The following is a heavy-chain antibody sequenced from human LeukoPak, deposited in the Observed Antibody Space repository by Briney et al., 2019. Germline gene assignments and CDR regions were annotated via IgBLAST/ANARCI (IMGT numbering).Heavy chain of an antibody. CDR3: ARMRFLEWLLFDY. J-gene: IGHJ4*02. CDR2: INHSGST. D-gene: IGHD3-3*01. V-gene: IGHV4-34*01. Sequence: SETLSLTCAVYGGSFSGYYWSWIRQPPGKGLEWIGEINHSGSTNYNPSLKSRVTISVDTSKNQFSLKLSSVTAADTAVYYCARMRFLEWLLFDYWGQGTLVTVSS. CDR1: GGSFSGYY.